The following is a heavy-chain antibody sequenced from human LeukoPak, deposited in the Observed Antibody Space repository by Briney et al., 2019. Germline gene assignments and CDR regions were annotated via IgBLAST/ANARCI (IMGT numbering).Heavy chain of an antibody. D-gene: IGHD3-10*01. CDR2: INHSGST. V-gene: IGHV4-34*01. CDR3: ARGRITMVRGVRKLYGMDV. Sequence: SETLSHTCAVYGGSFSGYYWSWIRQPPGKGLEWIGEINHSGSTNYNPSLKSRVTISVDTSKNQFSLKLSSVTAADTAVYYCARGRITMVRGVRKLYGMDVWDKGTTVTVSS. CDR1: GGSFSGYY. J-gene: IGHJ6*04.